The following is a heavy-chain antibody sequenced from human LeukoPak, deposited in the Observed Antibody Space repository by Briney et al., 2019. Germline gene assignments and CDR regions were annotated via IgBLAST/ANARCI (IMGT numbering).Heavy chain of an antibody. CDR3: ARDSLYDDNGYYHYFDY. CDR1: GFSFGTYG. V-gene: IGHV3-33*01. CDR2: IWYDASGQ. D-gene: IGHD3-22*01. J-gene: IGHJ4*02. Sequence: GRSLRLSCAASGFSFGTYGMHWVRQAPGKGLEWVAMIWYDASGQHYADSVKGRFTISRGTSKNTLYLQMNSLRAEDTAVYFCARDSLYDDNGYYHYFDYWGQGTLVTVSS.